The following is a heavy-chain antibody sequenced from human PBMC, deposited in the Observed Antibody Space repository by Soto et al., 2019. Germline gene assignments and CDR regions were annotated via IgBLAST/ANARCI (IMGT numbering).Heavy chain of an antibody. D-gene: IGHD1-26*01. J-gene: IGHJ4*02. V-gene: IGHV4-34*01. CDR2: INHSGST. CDR1: GGSFSGYY. Sequence: SETLSLTCAVYGGSFSGYYWSWIRQPPGKGLEWIGEINHSGSTNYNPSLKSRATISVDTSKNQFPLRLSSVTAADTAVYYCARGTWALGYFDYWGQGTLVTVSS. CDR3: ARGTWALGYFDY.